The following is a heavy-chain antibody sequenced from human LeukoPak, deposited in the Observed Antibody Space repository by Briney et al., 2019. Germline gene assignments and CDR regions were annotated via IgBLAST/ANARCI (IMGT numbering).Heavy chain of an antibody. Sequence: GGSLRLSCAASGFTFSNSWMTWIRQAPGKGLEWVSVIYSGGSTYYADSVKGRFTISRDNSKNTLYLQMNSLRAEDTAVYYCARGLAAAGRRGVDYWGQGTLVTVSS. J-gene: IGHJ4*02. CDR3: ARGLAAAGRRGVDY. V-gene: IGHV3-66*02. CDR2: IYSGGST. D-gene: IGHD6-13*01. CDR1: GFTFSNSW.